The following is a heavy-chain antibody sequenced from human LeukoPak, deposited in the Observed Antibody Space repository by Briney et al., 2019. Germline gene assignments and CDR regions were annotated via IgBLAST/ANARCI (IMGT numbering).Heavy chain of an antibody. J-gene: IGHJ6*02. CDR3: AGDYGEYYYGMDV. CDR1: GFTFSSYG. Sequence: PGRSLRLSCSASGFTFSSYGMHWVRQAPGKGLEWVAVIWYDGSNKYYADSVKGRFTISRDNSKNTPYLQMNSLRAEDTAVYYCAGDYGEYYYGMDVWGQGTTVTVSS. D-gene: IGHD4-17*01. V-gene: IGHV3-33*01. CDR2: IWYDGSNK.